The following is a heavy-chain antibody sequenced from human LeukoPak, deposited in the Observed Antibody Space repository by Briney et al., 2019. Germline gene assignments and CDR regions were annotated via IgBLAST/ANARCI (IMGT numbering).Heavy chain of an antibody. J-gene: IGHJ3*02. D-gene: IGHD3-16*02. CDR3: ARAGYYVWGSYRPGAFDI. Sequence: SGGPLRLSCAASGFTFSSYAMHWVRQAPGKGLEWVAVISYDGSNKYYADSVKGRFTISRDNSKNTLCLQMNSLRAEDTAVYYCARAGYYVWGSYRPGAFDIWGQGTMVTVSS. CDR1: GFTFSSYA. V-gene: IGHV3-30-3*01. CDR2: ISYDGSNK.